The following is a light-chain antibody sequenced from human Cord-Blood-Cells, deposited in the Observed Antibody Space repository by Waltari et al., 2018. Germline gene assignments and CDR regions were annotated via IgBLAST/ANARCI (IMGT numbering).Light chain of an antibody. Sequence: QSALTQPASASGSPGQALTISCTGTRSDVGGYTYVSWYQQHPGKAPKLMIYEVSNRPSGVSNRFSGSKSGNTASLTISGLQAEDEADYYCSSYTGSSSWVFGGGTKLTVL. CDR1: RSDVGGYTY. V-gene: IGLV2-14*01. CDR2: EVS. J-gene: IGLJ3*02. CDR3: SSYTGSSSWV.